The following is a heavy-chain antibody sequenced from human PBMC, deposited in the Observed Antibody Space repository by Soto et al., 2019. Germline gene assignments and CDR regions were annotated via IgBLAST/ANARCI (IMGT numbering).Heavy chain of an antibody. D-gene: IGHD5-12*01. CDR3: ARGGTIAVTTIGDY. CDR2: ISSSSSTI. Sequence: GRSLRLSCAAPGFTFRSYNMNWVRQAPGKGLDWLSYISSSSSTIYYADSVKGRFTISRDNAKNSLYLQMNSLRDDDTAMYYCARGGTIAVTTIGDYWGQGTLVTGSS. CDR1: GFTFRSYN. V-gene: IGHV3-48*02. J-gene: IGHJ4*01.